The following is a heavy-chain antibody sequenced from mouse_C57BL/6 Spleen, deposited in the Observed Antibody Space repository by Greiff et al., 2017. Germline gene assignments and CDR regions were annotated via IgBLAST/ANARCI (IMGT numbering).Heavy chain of an antibody. Sequence: QVQLQQPGAELVRPGSSVKLSCKASGYTFTSYWMHWVKQRPIQGLEWIGNIDPSDSETHYNQKFKDKATLTADKSSSTAYMQLSSLTSEDSAVYYCARDGYYYFDYWGQGTTLTVSS. D-gene: IGHD2-3*01. CDR1: GYTFTSYW. CDR3: ARDGYYYFDY. V-gene: IGHV1-52*01. CDR2: IDPSDSET. J-gene: IGHJ2*01.